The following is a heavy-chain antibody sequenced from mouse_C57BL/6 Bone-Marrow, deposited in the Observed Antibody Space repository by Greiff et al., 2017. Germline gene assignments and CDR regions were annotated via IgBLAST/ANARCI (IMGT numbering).Heavy chain of an antibody. CDR3: ARDDYGGRDGSFAY. V-gene: IGHV1-81*01. CDR1: GYTFTSYG. Sequence: VQLQQSGAELARPGASVKLSCKASGYTFTSYGISWVKQRTGQGLEWIGEIYPRSGNTYYNEKFKGKATLTADKSSSTAYMALRSLTSEDSAVYFCARDDYGGRDGSFAYWGQGTTLTVSS. J-gene: IGHJ2*01. D-gene: IGHD2-4*01. CDR2: IYPRSGNT.